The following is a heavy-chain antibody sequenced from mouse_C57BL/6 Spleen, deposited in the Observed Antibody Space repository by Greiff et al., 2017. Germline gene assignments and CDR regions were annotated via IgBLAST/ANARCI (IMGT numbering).Heavy chain of an antibody. V-gene: IGHV1-9*01. CDR3: AYGYDMNYFDY. D-gene: IGHD2-2*01. J-gene: IGHJ2*01. CDR1: GYTFNGYW. CDR2: ILPGNGST. Sequence: QVQLQQSGAELMKPGASVKLSCKATGYTFNGYWIEWVKQRPGHGLEWIGEILPGNGSTNYTEKFKGKATFTADTSSNTAYMQLSSLTTEVSAIXCCAYGYDMNYFDYWGQGTTLTVSS.